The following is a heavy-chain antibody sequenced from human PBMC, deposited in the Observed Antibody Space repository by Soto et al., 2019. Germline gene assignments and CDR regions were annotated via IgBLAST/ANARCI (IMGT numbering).Heavy chain of an antibody. CDR1: GGTFSSYA. D-gene: IGHD2-15*01. CDR2: IIPIFGTE. CDR3: ARRVGIRYDPPSYYYGMDV. J-gene: IGHJ6*02. Sequence: QVQLVQSGAEVKKPGSSVKVSCKASGGTFSSYAISWVRQAPGQGLEWMGGIIPIFGTENYAQKFQGRVTIPTDETTSTAYMEPSSLTSEDTGVYYCARRVGIRYDPPSYYYGMDVWGPGTTVTVSS. V-gene: IGHV1-69*01.